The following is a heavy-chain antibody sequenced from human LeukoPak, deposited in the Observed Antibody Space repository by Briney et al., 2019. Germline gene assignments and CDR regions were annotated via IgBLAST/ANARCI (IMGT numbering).Heavy chain of an antibody. D-gene: IGHD1-1*01. J-gene: IGHJ4*02. Sequence: ASVKVSCKASGYTFTGYYMLWVRQAPGQGLEWMGWINPNSGGTNYAQKFQGRVTMTRDTSISTAYMELSRLRSDDTAVYYCARDWNNWNDVGGGYWGQGTLVTVSS. CDR1: GYTFTGYY. CDR3: ARDWNNWNDVGGGY. V-gene: IGHV1-2*02. CDR2: INPNSGGT.